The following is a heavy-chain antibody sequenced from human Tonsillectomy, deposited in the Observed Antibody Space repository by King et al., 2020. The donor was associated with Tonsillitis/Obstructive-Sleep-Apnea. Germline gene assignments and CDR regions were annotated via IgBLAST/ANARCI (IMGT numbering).Heavy chain of an antibody. CDR3: ARMRGYGNWFDP. V-gene: IGHV4-34*01. Sequence: VQLQQWGAGLLKPLETLSLTCAVYGGSFSGYYWSWIRQPPGKGLEWIGEINHSGSTNYNPSLKSRVTISVDTSKNQFSLKLSSVTAADTAVYYCARMRGYGNWFDPWGQGTLVTVSS. D-gene: IGHD5-12*01. CDR2: INHSGST. J-gene: IGHJ5*02. CDR1: GGSFSGYY.